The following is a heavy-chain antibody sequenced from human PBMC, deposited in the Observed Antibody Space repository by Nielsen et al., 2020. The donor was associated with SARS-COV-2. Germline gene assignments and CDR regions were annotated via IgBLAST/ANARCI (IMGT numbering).Heavy chain of an antibody. CDR2: IIPIFGTA. D-gene: IGHD4-17*01. Sequence: SVKVSCKASGGTFSSYAISWVRQAPGQGLEWMGGIIPIFGTANYAQKFQGRVTITADESTSTAYMELRSLRSDDTAVYYCARIMTTVTWPLWFDYWGQGTLVTVSS. J-gene: IGHJ4*02. V-gene: IGHV1-69*13. CDR3: ARIMTTVTWPLWFDY. CDR1: GGTFSSYA.